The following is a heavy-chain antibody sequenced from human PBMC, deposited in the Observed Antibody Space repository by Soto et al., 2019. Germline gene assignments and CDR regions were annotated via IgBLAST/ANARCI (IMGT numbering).Heavy chain of an antibody. V-gene: IGHV1-69*04. Sequence: GASVKVSCKTSGGTFSNYTISWVRQAPGQGLEWMGRIIPILGIANYAQKLQDRVTITADKSTSTAYMELSSLRSDDTAVYYCARDVAAFPYYYYVLDFWGQGTTVTGSS. CDR1: GGTFSNYT. D-gene: IGHD6-13*01. CDR3: ARDVAAFPYYYYVLDF. CDR2: IIPILGIA. J-gene: IGHJ6*02.